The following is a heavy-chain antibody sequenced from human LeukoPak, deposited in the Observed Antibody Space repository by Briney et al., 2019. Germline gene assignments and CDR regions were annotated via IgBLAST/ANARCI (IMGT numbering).Heavy chain of an antibody. J-gene: IGHJ5*02. Sequence: SVKASCKASGGTFSSYAISWVRQAPGQGLEWMGGIIPIFGTANYAQKFQGRITITADESTSTAYMELSSLRSEDTAVYYCARPRMTTSWWFDPWGQGTLVTVSS. CDR1: GGTFSSYA. D-gene: IGHD4-11*01. CDR2: IIPIFGTA. V-gene: IGHV1-69*13. CDR3: ARPRMTTSWWFDP.